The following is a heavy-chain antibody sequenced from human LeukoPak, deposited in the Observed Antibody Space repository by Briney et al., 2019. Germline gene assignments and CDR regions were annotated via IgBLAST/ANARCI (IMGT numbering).Heavy chain of an antibody. D-gene: IGHD1-26*01. CDR1: GYTFNNFG. J-gene: IGHJ4*02. Sequence: GASVKVSCKASGYTFNNFGFSWVRRAPGQGLEWMGWISAYSGNSNYEQKLQDRVTMTTDRSTNTAYMELRSLRSDDTAVYYCARGGSYYLFDWRATPENIDYWGQGALVTVSS. V-gene: IGHV1-18*01. CDR2: ISAYSGNS. CDR3: ARGGSYYLFDWRATPENIDY.